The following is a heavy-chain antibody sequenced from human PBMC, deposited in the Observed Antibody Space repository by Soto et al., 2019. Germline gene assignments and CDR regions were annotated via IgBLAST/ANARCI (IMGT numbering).Heavy chain of an antibody. CDR2: MNHSGST. CDR3: ARGKTYYYGSGCYYSNWFDP. J-gene: IGHJ5*02. Sequence: QVQLQQWGAGLLKPSETLSLTCAVYGGSFSGYYWSWIRQPPGKGLEWIGEMNHSGSTNYNPSLKSRVTISVDTSKNQFSLKLSSVTAADTAVYYCARGKTYYYGSGCYYSNWFDPWGQGTLVTVSS. CDR1: GGSFSGYY. D-gene: IGHD3-10*01. V-gene: IGHV4-34*01.